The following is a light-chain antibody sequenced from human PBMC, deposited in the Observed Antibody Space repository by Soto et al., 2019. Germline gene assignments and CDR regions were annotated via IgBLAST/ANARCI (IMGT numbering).Light chain of an antibody. CDR1: SSDVGGYNY. Sequence: QSVLTQPPSAYGSPGQSVTISCTGTSSDVGGYNYVSWYQQHPGKAPKVLIYEVIKRPSGVPDRFSGSKSGNTASLTVSGLQAEDEADYYCASYAGSTSIFGGGTKLTVL. CDR3: ASYAGSTSI. V-gene: IGLV2-8*01. J-gene: IGLJ2*01. CDR2: EVI.